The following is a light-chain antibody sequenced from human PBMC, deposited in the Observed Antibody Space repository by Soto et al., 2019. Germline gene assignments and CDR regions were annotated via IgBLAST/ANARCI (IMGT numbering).Light chain of an antibody. CDR1: SSNIGSNT. CDR2: SNN. Sequence: QSVLTQPPSASGTPGQRVTISCSGSSSNIGSNTVNWYQQLPGTAPKLLIYSNNQRPSGVPDRFSGSKSGTSASLANSGLQAGDEGDFYCAAWDDSLNGVVFGGGTKLTVL. V-gene: IGLV1-44*01. J-gene: IGLJ2*01. CDR3: AAWDDSLNGVV.